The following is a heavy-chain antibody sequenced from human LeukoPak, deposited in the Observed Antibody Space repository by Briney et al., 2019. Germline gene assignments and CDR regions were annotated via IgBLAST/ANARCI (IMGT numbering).Heavy chain of an antibody. CDR3: SRQGDAYKSGALDI. D-gene: IGHD5-24*01. CDR2: FYYSGST. Sequence: PSDTLSLPCTVSGDSISSTSYFWGWIPQPPGKGLEGVGIFYYSGSTSYNPSLKKRVTISLHTPKNQLSLKLSSVTAADTAVYYCSRQGDAYKSGALDIWGQGTMVTVS. J-gene: IGHJ3*02. V-gene: IGHV4-39*01. CDR1: GDSISSTSYF.